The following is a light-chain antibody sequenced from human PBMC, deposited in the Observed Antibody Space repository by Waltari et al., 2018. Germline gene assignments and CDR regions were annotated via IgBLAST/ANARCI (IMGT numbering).Light chain of an antibody. CDR3: QQYNRWPPIT. Sequence: EIVMTQSPATLSVSHGDTATLCCRASQSVSSNVAWYQKKPGQAPRLLIYDASTRATSIPARFRGSGSGTEFTLTISSLQSEDFAVYYCQQYNRWPPITFGQGTRLEIK. CDR1: QSVSSN. CDR2: DAS. V-gene: IGKV3-15*01. J-gene: IGKJ5*01.